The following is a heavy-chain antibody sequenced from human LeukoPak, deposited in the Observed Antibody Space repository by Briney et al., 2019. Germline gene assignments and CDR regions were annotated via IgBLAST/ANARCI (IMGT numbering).Heavy chain of an antibody. Sequence: SETLSLTCTVSGGSISSYYWSWLRQPPGKGLEWIGYMYDSGSTNYNPSLKSRVTISVDTSKNQFSLKMTSVTAADTAVYYCARDRGGSYSYLDYWGQGTLVTVSS. J-gene: IGHJ4*02. CDR2: MYDSGST. CDR1: GGSISSYY. CDR3: ARDRGGSYSYLDY. D-gene: IGHD1-26*01. V-gene: IGHV4-59*01.